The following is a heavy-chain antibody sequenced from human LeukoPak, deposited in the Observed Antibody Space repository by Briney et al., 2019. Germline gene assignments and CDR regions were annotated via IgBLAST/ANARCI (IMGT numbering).Heavy chain of an antibody. Sequence: GGSLRLSCAASGSTFSSYWMSWVRQAPGKGLEWVANIKQDGSEKYYVDSVKGRFTISRDNAKNSLYLQMNSLRAEDTAVYYCARADDFWSGYPYYFDYWGQGTLVTVSS. CDR2: IKQDGSEK. CDR3: ARADDFWSGYPYYFDY. J-gene: IGHJ4*02. CDR1: GSTFSSYW. V-gene: IGHV3-7*01. D-gene: IGHD3-3*01.